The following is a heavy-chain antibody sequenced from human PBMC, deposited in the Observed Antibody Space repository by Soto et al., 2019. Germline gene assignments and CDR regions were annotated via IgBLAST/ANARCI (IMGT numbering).Heavy chain of an antibody. J-gene: IGHJ6*03. CDR1: GDSVSSNSAA. V-gene: IGHV6-1*01. Sequence: QSPTLSLPCAISGDSVSSNSAAWNWIRQSPSRGLEWLGRTYYRSKWYNDYAVSVKSRITINPDTSKNQFSLQLNSVTPEDTAVYYCARVSSGYSGQGDYYYYMDVWGKGTTVTVSS. CDR2: TYYRSKWYN. D-gene: IGHD5-12*01. CDR3: ARVSSGYSGQGDYYYYMDV.